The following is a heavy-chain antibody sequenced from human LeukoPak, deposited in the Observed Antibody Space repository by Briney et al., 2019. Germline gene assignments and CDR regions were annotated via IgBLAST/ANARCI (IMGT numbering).Heavy chain of an antibody. J-gene: IGHJ6*02. V-gene: IGHV3-48*03. CDR2: LSSSGSTI. CDR1: ELNFSTYD. CDR3: ARDRKRANYYYGMDV. Sequence: GGSLRLSCAASELNFSTYDINRVRQAPGKGLEWVSYLSSSGSTIYYADSVMGRFTISRDNAKNSLYLQMNSLRAEDTAVYYCARDRKRANYYYGMDVWGPGTTVTVSS. D-gene: IGHD6-25*01.